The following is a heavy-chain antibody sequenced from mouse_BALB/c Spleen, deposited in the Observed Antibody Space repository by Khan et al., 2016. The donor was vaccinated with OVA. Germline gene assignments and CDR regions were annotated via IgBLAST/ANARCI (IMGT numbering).Heavy chain of an antibody. J-gene: IGHJ4*01. Sequence: VQLKESGPDLVKPSQSLSLTCTVTGYSITSGYSWHWIRQFPGNKLEWMGYIHYSGSTNYNPSLKSRISITRETSQNQFFLPLNSVTTEDTATYYCAIWSTRDYYAMDYWGQGTSVTVSS. CDR1: GYSITSGYS. V-gene: IGHV3-1*02. CDR2: IHYSGST. CDR3: AIWSTRDYYAMDY. D-gene: IGHD1-1*02.